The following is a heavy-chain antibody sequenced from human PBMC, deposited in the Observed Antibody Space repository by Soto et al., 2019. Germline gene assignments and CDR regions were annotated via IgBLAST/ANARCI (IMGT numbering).Heavy chain of an antibody. CDR1: GFTFSSYG. V-gene: IGHV3-30*18. J-gene: IGHJ4*02. CDR2: ISHDGSKK. D-gene: IGHD5-18*01. Sequence: QVQLVESGGGVVQPGRFLRLSCAASGFTFSSYGMHWVRQTPGKGLEWVAVISHDGSKKYFADSVRGRFTISRDNSKNTLFLEMNSLRAEDTAVYYCAKEYGYSYGSNFDYWGQGTLVTVSS. CDR3: AKEYGYSYGSNFDY.